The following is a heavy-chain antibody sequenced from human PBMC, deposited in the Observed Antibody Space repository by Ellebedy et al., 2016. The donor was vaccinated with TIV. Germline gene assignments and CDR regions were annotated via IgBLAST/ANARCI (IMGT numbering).Heavy chain of an antibody. J-gene: IGHJ6*02. V-gene: IGHV1-46*01. CDR1: GYTFTSYY. D-gene: IGHD1-26*01. CDR2: IDPSGGST. Sequence: AASVTVSCKASGYTFTSYYMHWVRQAPGQGLEWMGVIDPSGGSTDYAQKFQGRVTMTRDTSTSTVYMELSSLRSDDTAVYYRARDRIVGSSSPYYNGMDVWGQGTTVTVSS. CDR3: ARDRIVGSSSPYYNGMDV.